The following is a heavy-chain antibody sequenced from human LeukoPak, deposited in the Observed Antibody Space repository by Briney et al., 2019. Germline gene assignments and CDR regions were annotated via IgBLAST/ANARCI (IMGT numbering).Heavy chain of an antibody. CDR1: GFTFSSYA. Sequence: PGGSLRLSCAASGFTFSSYAMSWVRQAPGKGLEWVSAISGSGGSTYYADSVKGRFTISRDNSKNTLYLQMNSLRAEDTAVYCCAKFRSGRLIYYFDYWGQGTLVTVSS. V-gene: IGHV3-23*01. D-gene: IGHD3-3*01. CDR2: ISGSGGST. J-gene: IGHJ4*02. CDR3: AKFRSGRLIYYFDY.